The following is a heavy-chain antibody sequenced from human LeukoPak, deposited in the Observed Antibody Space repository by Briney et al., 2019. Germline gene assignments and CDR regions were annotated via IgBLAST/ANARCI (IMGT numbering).Heavy chain of an antibody. CDR1: GFTVSSNY. CDR3: AGITTVYYYYGMDV. J-gene: IGHJ6*02. CDR2: IYSGGST. Sequence: GGSLRLSCAASGFTVSSNYMSWVRQAPGKGLEWVSVIYSGGSTYYADSVKGRFTISRDNSKNTPYLQMNSLRAEDTAVYYCAGITTVYYYYGMDVWGQGTTVTVSS. D-gene: IGHD4-17*01. V-gene: IGHV3-53*01.